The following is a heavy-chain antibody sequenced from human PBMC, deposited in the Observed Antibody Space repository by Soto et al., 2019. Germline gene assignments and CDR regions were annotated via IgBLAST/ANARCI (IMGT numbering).Heavy chain of an antibody. CDR3: ARGRFKAFCI. CDR1: GDSFSSNSVA. J-gene: IGHJ3*02. V-gene: IGHV6-1*01. Sequence: QVQLQQSGPGLVKPSQTLSLTCAISGDSFSSNSVAWNWIRQSPSRGLEWLGRTYYRSKWYNDYGVTVKGRITINPDTSKNQFSLQLNSVTPEDTAVYYCARGRFKAFCIWGQGTMVTVSS. CDR2: TYYRSKWYN. D-gene: IGHD3-16*01.